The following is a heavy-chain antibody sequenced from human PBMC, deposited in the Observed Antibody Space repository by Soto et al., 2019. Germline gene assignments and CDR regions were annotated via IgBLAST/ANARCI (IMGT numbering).Heavy chain of an antibody. CDR3: TTDSTQTFCDGGPCYSVLTKIHDS. CDR1: GFTFNNGW. D-gene: IGHD2-15*01. Sequence: EVQLVESGGGLVKPGGSLRLSCAASGFTFNNGWMSWVRQAPGKGLEWVGRIXSKAAGGTTDYSAPVQGRFTISRDDSKNTVHLQMNSLKTEDTAVYYCTTDSTQTFCDGGPCYSVLTKIHDSWGQGTLVTVSS. J-gene: IGHJ4*02. V-gene: IGHV3-15*01. CDR2: IXSKAAGGTT.